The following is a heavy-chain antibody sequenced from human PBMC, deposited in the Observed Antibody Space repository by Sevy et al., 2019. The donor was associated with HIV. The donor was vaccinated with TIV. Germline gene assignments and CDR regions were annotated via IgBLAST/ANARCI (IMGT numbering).Heavy chain of an antibody. J-gene: IGHJ6*02. Sequence: ASVKVSCKASGYTFTSYDINWVRQATGQGLAWMGWMNPNSGNTGYAQKFQGRVTMTRNTSISTAYMELSSLRSEDTAVYYCSSKSGVVPAAKVYYYGMDVWGQGTTVTVSS. V-gene: IGHV1-8*01. CDR2: MNPNSGNT. CDR3: SSKSGVVPAAKVYYYGMDV. D-gene: IGHD2-2*01. CDR1: GYTFTSYD.